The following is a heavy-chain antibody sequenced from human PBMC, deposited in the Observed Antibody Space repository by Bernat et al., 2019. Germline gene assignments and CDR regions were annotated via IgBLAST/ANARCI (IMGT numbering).Heavy chain of an antibody. CDR3: ARESPQWGVSDAFDI. J-gene: IGHJ3*02. D-gene: IGHD3-10*01. V-gene: IGHV3-33*01. CDR2: IWYDGSNK. Sequence: QVQLVESGGGVVQPGRSLRLSCAASGFTFSSYGMHWVRQAPGKGLEWVAVIWYDGSNKYYADSVKGRFTISRDNSKNTLYLQMNSLRAEDTAVYYCARESPQWGVSDAFDIWGQGTMVTVSS. CDR1: GFTFSSYG.